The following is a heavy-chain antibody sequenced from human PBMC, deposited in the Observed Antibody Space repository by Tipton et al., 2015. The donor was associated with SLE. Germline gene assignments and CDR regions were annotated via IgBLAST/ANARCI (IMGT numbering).Heavy chain of an antibody. V-gene: IGHV4-61*05. CDR2: IHYSGTT. Sequence: TLSLTCSVSGDSISGSNYYWSWIRQLPGKGLEWIGYIHYSGTTHDNPSLKSRVTMSVDMSKNQFSLKLTSVTAADTAVYYCARFHVKSYYEFDCWGQGTLVTVSS. CDR1: GDSISGSNYY. J-gene: IGHJ4*02. CDR3: ARFHVKSYYEFDC. D-gene: IGHD3-10*01.